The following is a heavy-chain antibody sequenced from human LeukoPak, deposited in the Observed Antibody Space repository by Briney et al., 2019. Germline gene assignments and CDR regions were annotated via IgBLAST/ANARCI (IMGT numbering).Heavy chain of an antibody. Sequence: GGSLRLSCAASGFTFSSHWMNWVRQAPGRGLEWVSIIYSGGSTYYAESVRGRFTISRDNSKNTLYLQMNSLRAEDTALYYCARGDRRDGYRFDYWGQGTLVTVSS. CDR3: ARGDRRDGYRFDY. CDR2: IYSGGST. CDR1: GFTFSSHW. D-gene: IGHD5-24*01. J-gene: IGHJ4*02. V-gene: IGHV3-53*01.